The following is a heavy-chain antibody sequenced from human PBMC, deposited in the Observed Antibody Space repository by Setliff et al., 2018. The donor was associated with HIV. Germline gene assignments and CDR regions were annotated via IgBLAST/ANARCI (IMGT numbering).Heavy chain of an antibody. CDR2: IYPGDPDT. CDR3: ARPRRPYSGSYYDGFDI. Sequence: PGESLKISCRGSGYRFTDYWIGWVRQMPGKGLECMGIIYPGDPDTRYSPSFQGQVTISADKSISTAYLQWSSLKASDTAMFYCARPRRPYSGSYYDGFDIWGQGTMVTVSS. CDR1: GYRFTDYW. J-gene: IGHJ3*02. V-gene: IGHV5-51*01. D-gene: IGHD1-26*01.